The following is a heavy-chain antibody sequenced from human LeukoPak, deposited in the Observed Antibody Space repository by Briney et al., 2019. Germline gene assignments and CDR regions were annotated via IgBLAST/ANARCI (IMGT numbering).Heavy chain of an antibody. CDR3: ARPVQYCGGDCYYDY. J-gene: IGHJ4*02. V-gene: IGHV1-18*01. CDR2: ISTYNGNT. Sequence: AAVKVSCKASGYTFTSYGISWVRQAPGQGLEWVGWISTYNGNTNYAQKVQGRVTMTTETSTSTAYMELRSLRSDDTAVYYCARPVQYCGGDCYYDYWGQGTLVTVSS. D-gene: IGHD2-21*02. CDR1: GYTFTSYG.